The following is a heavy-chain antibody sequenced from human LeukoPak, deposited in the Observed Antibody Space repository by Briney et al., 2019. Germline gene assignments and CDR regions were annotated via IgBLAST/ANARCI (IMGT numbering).Heavy chain of an antibody. CDR2: VSRGGNT. J-gene: IGHJ4*02. Sequence: GGSLRLSCAASRFTFSSFAMSWVRQAPGEGLEWVSAVSRGGNTFYADSVKGRFTISRDNSKNTLYLQMNSLRAEDTAVYYCASPEFNYYDSSGYTGAFDYWGQGTLVTVSS. CDR1: RFTFSSFA. V-gene: IGHV3-23*01. D-gene: IGHD3-22*01. CDR3: ASPEFNYYDSSGYTGAFDY.